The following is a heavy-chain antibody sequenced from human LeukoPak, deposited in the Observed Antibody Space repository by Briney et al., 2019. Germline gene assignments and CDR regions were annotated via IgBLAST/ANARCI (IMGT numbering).Heavy chain of an antibody. CDR3: ARSRDSSGYPDAFDF. CDR1: GFSFSSYS. D-gene: IGHD3-22*01. CDR2: ITGSGDSI. Sequence: TAGGSLRLSCVASGFSFSSYSMNWVRQAPGKGLEWVSCITGSGDSIYYADSVKGRFTISRDDARNTLFLQMNSLRAEDTAVYYCARSRDSSGYPDAFDFWGQGTMVTVPT. V-gene: IGHV3-21*01. J-gene: IGHJ3*01.